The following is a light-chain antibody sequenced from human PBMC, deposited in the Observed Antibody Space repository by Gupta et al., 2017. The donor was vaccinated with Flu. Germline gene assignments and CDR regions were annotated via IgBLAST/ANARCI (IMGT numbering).Light chain of an antibody. Sequence: QSALPQHRSVSGSPGQSVTIFCTGTSADIGAYDHVSWYHQYPGKAPKVIISDVTNRPTAVPVRFSASKSGDSASLTISGLQPADEGDYYCSSYAGNYYLVFGGGTKLTAL. V-gene: IGLV2-11*01. CDR3: SSYAGNYYLV. J-gene: IGLJ2*01. CDR1: SADIGAYDH. CDR2: DVT.